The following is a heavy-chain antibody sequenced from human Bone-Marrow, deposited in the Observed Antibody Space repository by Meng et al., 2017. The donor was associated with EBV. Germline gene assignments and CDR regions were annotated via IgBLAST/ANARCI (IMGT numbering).Heavy chain of an antibody. J-gene: IGHJ4*02. CDR1: GASVSSGSYY. Sequence: VQLQESGPGLVQPSETLSLTCTVSGASVSSGSYYWNWIRQPPGKGLEWIGYIYYNGNTNYNPSLKSRVTISVDTSKNQFSLKLSSVTAADTAVYYCASTSGNLIYSDYWGQGTLVTVSS. D-gene: IGHD1-26*01. CDR3: ASTSGNLIYSDY. V-gene: IGHV4-61*01. CDR2: IYYNGNT.